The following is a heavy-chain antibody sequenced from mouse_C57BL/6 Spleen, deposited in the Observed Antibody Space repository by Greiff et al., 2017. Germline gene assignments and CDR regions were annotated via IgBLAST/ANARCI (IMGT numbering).Heavy chain of an antibody. V-gene: IGHV1-64*01. CDR2: IHPNSGST. CDR1: GYTFTSYW. CDR3: ARSDTTLYFDY. J-gene: IGHJ2*01. D-gene: IGHD1-1*01. Sequence: VQLQQSGAELVKPGASVKLSCKASGYTFTSYWMHWVKQRPGQGLEWIGMIHPNSGSTNYNEKFKSKATLTVDKSSSTAYMQLSSLTSEDSAVXYCARSDTTLYFDYWGQGTTLTVSS.